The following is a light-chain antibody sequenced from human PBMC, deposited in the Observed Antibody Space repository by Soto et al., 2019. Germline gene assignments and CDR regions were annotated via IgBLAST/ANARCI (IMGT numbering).Light chain of an antibody. V-gene: IGKV1-9*01. CDR1: QSISSS. CDR2: AAS. J-gene: IGKJ5*01. Sequence: DIQLTQSPSFLSASVGDRVTITCRASQSISSSLAWYQQKPGKAPNLLIYAASTLQSGVPSRFSGSGSGTEFSLTIGSLQPEDFATYYCQQLYTYPLYFGQGTRLEIK. CDR3: QQLYTYPLY.